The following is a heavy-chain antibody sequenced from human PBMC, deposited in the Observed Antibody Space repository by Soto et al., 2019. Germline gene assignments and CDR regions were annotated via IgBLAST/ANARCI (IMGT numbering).Heavy chain of an antibody. CDR1: GYTFTSYG. J-gene: IGHJ6*02. V-gene: IGHV1-18*04. CDR3: ARDVLYYDFWSGYYTDPNYYYYYGMDV. Sequence: ASVKVSCKASGYTFTSYGISWVRQAPGQGLEWMGWISAYNGNTNYAQKLQGRVTMTTDTSTSTAYMELRSLRSDDTAVYYCARDVLYYDFWSGYYTDPNYYYYYGMDVWGQGTTVTVSS. CDR2: ISAYNGNT. D-gene: IGHD3-3*01.